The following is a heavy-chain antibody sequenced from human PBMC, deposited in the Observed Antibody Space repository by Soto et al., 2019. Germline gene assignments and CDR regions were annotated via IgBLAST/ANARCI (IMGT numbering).Heavy chain of an antibody. CDR3: TKNDVYCNGNSWYDAFDI. CDR1: GFTFDDYY. V-gene: IGHV3-9*01. CDR2: INWDGGYI. D-gene: IGHD6-13*01. J-gene: IGHJ3*02. Sequence: DVQLVESGGGLVQPGGSLRLSCSASGFTFDDYYMHWVRQAPGQGLEWVSGINWDGGYIGYADSVKGRFTISRDNAKKLLYLRMNSMDVEYTARYKCTKNDVYCNGNSWYDAFDIWGQGTMVTVS.